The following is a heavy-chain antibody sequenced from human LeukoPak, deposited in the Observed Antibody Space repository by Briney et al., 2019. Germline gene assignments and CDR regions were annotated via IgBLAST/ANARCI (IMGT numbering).Heavy chain of an antibody. Sequence: GGSLRLSCAASGFTFSSYGMHWVRQAPGKGLEWVAVISYDGSDKYSADSVKGRFTISRDNSKNTLYLQMDSLRAEDTAVYYCAKNAHYQGYSYGGIDYWGQGTLVTVSS. J-gene: IGHJ4*02. CDR1: GFTFSSYG. D-gene: IGHD5-18*01. V-gene: IGHV3-30*18. CDR3: AKNAHYQGYSYGGIDY. CDR2: ISYDGSDK.